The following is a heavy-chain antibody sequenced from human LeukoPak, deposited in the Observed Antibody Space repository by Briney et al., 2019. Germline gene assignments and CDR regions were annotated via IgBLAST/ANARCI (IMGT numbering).Heavy chain of an antibody. CDR1: GYTFTGYH. CDR2: INPSGGST. V-gene: IGHV1-46*01. Sequence: ASVKVSCKASGYTFTGYHMHWVRQAPGQGLEWMGIINPSGGSTSYAQKFQGRVSMTRDTSTSTVYMELSSLRSEDTAVYYCARDVGVAVYYMDVWGKGTTVTVSS. J-gene: IGHJ6*03. D-gene: IGHD2-15*01. CDR3: ARDVGVAVYYMDV.